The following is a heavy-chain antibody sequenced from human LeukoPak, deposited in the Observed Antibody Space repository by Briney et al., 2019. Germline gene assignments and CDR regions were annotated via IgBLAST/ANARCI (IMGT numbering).Heavy chain of an antibody. Sequence: SETLSLTCTVSGGSISSGGYYWSWIRQPPGKGLEWIGYIYHSGSTYYNPSLKSRVTISVDRSKNQFSLKLSSVTAADTAVYYCARASRVVPAAISYWGQGTLVTVSS. J-gene: IGHJ4*02. CDR3: ARASRVVPAAISY. V-gene: IGHV4-30-2*01. CDR2: IYHSGST. D-gene: IGHD2-2*01. CDR1: GGSISSGGYY.